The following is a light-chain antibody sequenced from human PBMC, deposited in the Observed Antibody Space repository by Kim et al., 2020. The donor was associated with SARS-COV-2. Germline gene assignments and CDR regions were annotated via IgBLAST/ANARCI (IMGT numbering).Light chain of an antibody. J-gene: IGKJ1*01. CDR2: AAS. CDR1: QSISSY. CDR3: QQNYSTPWT. Sequence: DIQMTQSPSSLSASVGDRVTITCRASQSISSYLNWYQQKPGKAPKLLIYAASSLQSGVPSRFSGSGSGTDFTLTISSLQPEDFATYYSQQNYSTPWTFGQGTKVDIK. V-gene: IGKV1-39*01.